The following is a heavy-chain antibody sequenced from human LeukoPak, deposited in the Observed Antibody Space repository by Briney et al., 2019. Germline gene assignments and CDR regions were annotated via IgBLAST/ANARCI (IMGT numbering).Heavy chain of an antibody. V-gene: IGHV3-23*01. CDR1: GFTFSSYA. D-gene: IGHD4-17*01. CDR3: AKGVSWDYGDPPSNY. Sequence: PGGSLRLSCAASGFTFSSYAMSWDRQAPGKGLEWVSAISGSGGSTYYADSVKGRFTISRDNSKNTLYLQMNSLRAEDTAVYYCAKGVSWDYGDPPSNYWGQGTLVTVSS. J-gene: IGHJ4*02. CDR2: ISGSGGST.